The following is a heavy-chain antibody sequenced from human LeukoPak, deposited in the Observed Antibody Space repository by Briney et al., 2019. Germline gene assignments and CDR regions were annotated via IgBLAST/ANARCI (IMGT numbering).Heavy chain of an antibody. CDR3: ARGSAFDY. CDR2: ISYDGSNK. J-gene: IGHJ4*02. V-gene: IGHV3-30*04. Sequence: GGSLRLSCAASGFTFSSYAMHWVRQAPGKGLEWVAVISYDGSNKYYADSVKGRFTISRDNSKNTLYLQMNSLRAEDTAVYYCARGSAFDYWGQGTLVTVSS. CDR1: GFTFSSYA.